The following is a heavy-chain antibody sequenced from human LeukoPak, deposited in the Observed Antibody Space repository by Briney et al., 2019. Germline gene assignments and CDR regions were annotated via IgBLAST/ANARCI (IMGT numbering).Heavy chain of an antibody. D-gene: IGHD2-15*01. V-gene: IGHV3-30*03. Sequence: PGRSLRLSCAASGFTFSSYGMHWVRQAPGKGLEWVAVISYDGSNKYYADSVKGRFTISRDNSKNTLYLQMNSLRAEDTAVYYCTRGPRLPYWATQLDYWGQGTLVTVSS. CDR2: ISYDGSNK. J-gene: IGHJ4*02. CDR3: TRGPRLPYWATQLDY. CDR1: GFTFSSYG.